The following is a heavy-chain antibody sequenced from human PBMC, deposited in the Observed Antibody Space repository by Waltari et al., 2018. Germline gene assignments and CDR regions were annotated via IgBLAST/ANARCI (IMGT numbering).Heavy chain of an antibody. J-gene: IGHJ4*02. V-gene: IGHV3-30*02. CDR1: GFTFSSYG. D-gene: IGHD3-22*01. CDR2: IRSDGSNK. CDR3: AKDRYYDSSGYSVYFDY. Sequence: QVQLVESGGGVVQPGGSLRLSCAASGFTFSSYGMHWVRQAPGKGLEWVAFIRSDGSNKYYADSVKGRFTISRDNSKNTLYLQMNSLRAEDTAVYYCAKDRYYDSSGYSVYFDYWGQGTLVAVSS.